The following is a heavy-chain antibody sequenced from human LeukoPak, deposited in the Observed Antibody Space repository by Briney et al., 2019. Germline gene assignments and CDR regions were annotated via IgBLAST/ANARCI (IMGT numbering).Heavy chain of an antibody. CDR2: IIPNSGGT. CDR3: ARGPAAALFDY. D-gene: IGHD6-13*01. Sequence: ASVTVSCKASGYTFTDYYFHWVRQAPGQGLEWMGWIIPNSGGTNCAQKFQGRVTMTRDTSISTTYMELSSLRSDDTAVYYCARGPAAALFDYWGKGTMVTVSS. J-gene: IGHJ4*02. CDR1: GYTFTDYY. V-gene: IGHV1-2*02.